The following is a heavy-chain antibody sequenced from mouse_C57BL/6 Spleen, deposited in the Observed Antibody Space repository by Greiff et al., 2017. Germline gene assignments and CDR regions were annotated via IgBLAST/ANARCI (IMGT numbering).Heavy chain of an antibody. J-gene: IGHJ2*01. Sequence: VQLQQSGAELVRPGASVKLSCTASGFNIKDDYMHWVKQRPEQGLEWIGWIDPENGDTEYASKFQGKATITADTSSTTAYLQLSSLTSEDTAVYYCTTLITTVVEGYWGQGTTLTVSS. D-gene: IGHD1-1*01. V-gene: IGHV14-4*01. CDR3: TTLITTVVEGY. CDR1: GFNIKDDY. CDR2: IDPENGDT.